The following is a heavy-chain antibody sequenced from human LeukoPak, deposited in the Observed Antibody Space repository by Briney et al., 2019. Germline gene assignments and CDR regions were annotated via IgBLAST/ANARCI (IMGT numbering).Heavy chain of an antibody. J-gene: IGHJ4*02. CDR2: INPNSGGT. Sequence: ASVKVSCKASGYTFTGYYMHWVRQAPGQGLEWMGWINPNSGGTNYARKFQGRVTMTRDTSISTAYMELSRLRSDDTAVYYCARAWRTRVDYWGQGTLVTVSS. CDR1: GYTFTGYY. CDR3: ARAWRTRVDY. V-gene: IGHV1-2*02.